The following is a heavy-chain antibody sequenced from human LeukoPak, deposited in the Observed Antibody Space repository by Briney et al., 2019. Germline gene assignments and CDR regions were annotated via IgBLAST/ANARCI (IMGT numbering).Heavy chain of an antibody. CDR3: AKASGGLLFDY. V-gene: IGHV3-9*01. CDR2: ISWNSGSI. D-gene: IGHD1-26*01. CDR1: GSTFDDYA. Sequence: GGSLRLSCAASGSTFDDYAMHWVRQAPGKGLEWVSGISWNSGSIGYADSVKGRFTISRDNAKNSLYLQMNSLRAEDTALYYCAKASGGLLFDYWGQGTLVTVSS. J-gene: IGHJ4*02.